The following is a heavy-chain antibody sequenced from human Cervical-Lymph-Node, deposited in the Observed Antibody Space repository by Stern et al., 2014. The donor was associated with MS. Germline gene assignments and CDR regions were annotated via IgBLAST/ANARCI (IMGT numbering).Heavy chain of an antibody. CDR1: GFTFSSYS. V-gene: IGHV3-48*02. D-gene: IGHD4-17*01. CDR3: ARAPATVKYYGMDV. CDR2: MRRSSSTI. J-gene: IGHJ6*02. Sequence: EVQLVESGGGLVQPGGSLRLSCAASGFTFSSYSMNWARQAPGKGLEWDSYMRRSSSTIYDGDSVKGRLTISRVNAKNYLYLQMNSLRDEDTAVYYCARAPATVKYYGMDVWGQGTTVTVSS.